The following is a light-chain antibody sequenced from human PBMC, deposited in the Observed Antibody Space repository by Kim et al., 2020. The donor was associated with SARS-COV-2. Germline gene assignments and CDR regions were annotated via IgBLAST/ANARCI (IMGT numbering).Light chain of an antibody. CDR2: SHN. CDR1: SSNIGSNT. J-gene: IGLJ2*01. Sequence: GRRVTISCSRSSSNIGSNTLNWYQQLPGTAPKLLIYSHNQRPSGVPDRFSGSKSGTSASLAISGLQSEDEADYYCAAWDDSLNGVVFGGGTQLTVL. CDR3: AAWDDSLNGVV. V-gene: IGLV1-44*01.